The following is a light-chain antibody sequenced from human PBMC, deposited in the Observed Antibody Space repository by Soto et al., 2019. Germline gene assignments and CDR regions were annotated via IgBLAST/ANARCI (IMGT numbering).Light chain of an antibody. CDR1: QGISSR. Sequence: DIQMTQSPSSVSASVGDRVTITCRASQGISSRLAWYQQKPGKAPNLLIYAASSLQSGVPSIFRGSVSETDFTLTIGRLQTEDFATYYRQQSNSFPLLFGGGTKVEIK. J-gene: IGKJ4*02. CDR3: QQSNSFPLL. V-gene: IGKV1-12*01. CDR2: AAS.